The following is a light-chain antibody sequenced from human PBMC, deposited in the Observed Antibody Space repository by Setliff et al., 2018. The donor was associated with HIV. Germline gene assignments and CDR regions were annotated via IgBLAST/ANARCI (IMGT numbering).Light chain of an antibody. CDR1: SSNIGAGYD. CDR2: GNN. CDR3: QSYDNRLHGYV. J-gene: IGLJ1*01. V-gene: IGLV1-40*01. Sequence: QSVLTQPPSVSGAPGQRVTVSCTGSSSNIGAGYDVHWYQQLPGTAPKLLVYGNNNRPLGVPDRFSASKSGTSASLAITGLQPEDEADYYCQSYDNRLHGYVFGTGTKVTVL.